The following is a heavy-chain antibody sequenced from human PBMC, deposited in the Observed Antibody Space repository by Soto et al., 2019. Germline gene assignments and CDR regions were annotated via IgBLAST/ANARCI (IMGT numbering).Heavy chain of an antibody. CDR3: ARGICVATTADYYLVS. D-gene: IGHD5-12*01. V-gene: IGHV1-3*01. Sequence: ASGKVSCKASGDIFTNYAIHWVRQAPGQRLEWMGWINAGNGKTKYSQNFQGRVTITRDTSASIAYMEVNGLRSEYTAVYYRARGICVATTADYYLVSWG. CDR2: INAGNGKT. CDR1: GDIFTNYA. J-gene: IGHJ5*01.